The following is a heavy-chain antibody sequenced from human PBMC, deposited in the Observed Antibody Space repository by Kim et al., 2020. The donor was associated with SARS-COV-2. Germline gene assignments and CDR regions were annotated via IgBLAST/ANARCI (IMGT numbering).Heavy chain of an antibody. Sequence: AQQFQGRVPITADESTSTAYMELSSLRSEDTAVYYCARRDDSSGYYYGFDYWGQGTLVTVSS. J-gene: IGHJ4*02. D-gene: IGHD3-22*01. V-gene: IGHV1-69*01. CDR3: ARRDDSSGYYYGFDY.